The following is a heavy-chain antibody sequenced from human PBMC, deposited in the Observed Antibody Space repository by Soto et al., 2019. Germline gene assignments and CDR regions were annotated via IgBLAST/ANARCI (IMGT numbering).Heavy chain of an antibody. J-gene: IGHJ6*02. CDR3: ARENSSSGAWYYNGVDV. D-gene: IGHD6-6*01. CDR1: GYTFSNFY. Sequence: QVQLAQSGAEVKRPGASVKISCKASGYTFSNFYIHWVRQVPGQGLEWMGIIDPGGGSRSQSQMFQGSLTMTCDTSTSTAYMELSSLRPEDTAIYYCARENSSSGAWYYNGVDVWGQGTTVTISS. CDR2: IDPGGGSR. V-gene: IGHV1-46*01.